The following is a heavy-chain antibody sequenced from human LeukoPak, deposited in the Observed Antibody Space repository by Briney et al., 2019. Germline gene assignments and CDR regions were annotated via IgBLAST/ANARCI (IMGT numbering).Heavy chain of an antibody. D-gene: IGHD4-23*01. CDR3: ARDRGYSSFDY. CDR1: GCSISSYY. V-gene: IGHV3-7*01. J-gene: IGHJ4*02. CDR2: INQDVSET. Sequence: PSETLSLTCTVSGCSISSYYWSWIRQPPGKGLEWVANINQDVSETNYVDSVKGRFTISRDNAKNSLYLQMTSLRVEDTAVYYCARDRGYSSFDYWGQGTLVTVSS.